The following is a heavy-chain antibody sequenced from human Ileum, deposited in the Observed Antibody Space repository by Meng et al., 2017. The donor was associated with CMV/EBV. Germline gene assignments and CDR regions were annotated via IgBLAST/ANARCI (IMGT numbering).Heavy chain of an antibody. CDR2: IHSSGDT. CDR1: GEFTSKNY. D-gene: IGHD2-21*02. CDR3: ARWVTGSLGLDC. V-gene: IGHV4-4*07. Sequence: SPGLCTPWESRALTFIGRGEFTSKNYWTWPRLPAGNGLEWIGRIHSSGDTYYNRSLKSRVTISIDTSRNQFFLKLNSVTAADTAMYYCARWVTGSLGLDCWALGTLVTVS. J-gene: IGHJ4*02.